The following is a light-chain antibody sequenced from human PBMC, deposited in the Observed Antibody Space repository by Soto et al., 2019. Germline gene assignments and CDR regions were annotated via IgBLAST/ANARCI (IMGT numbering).Light chain of an antibody. V-gene: IGLV2-11*01. Sequence: QSALTQPRSVSGSPGQSVTISCTGTSSDVGGYNYVSWYQQHPGKVPKLMIYDVTKRPSGVPGRFSGSKSGNTASLSISGLQAEDEADYYCCSYAGSYPWVFGGGTKLTVL. J-gene: IGLJ3*02. CDR3: CSYAGSYPWV. CDR2: DVT. CDR1: SSDVGGYNY.